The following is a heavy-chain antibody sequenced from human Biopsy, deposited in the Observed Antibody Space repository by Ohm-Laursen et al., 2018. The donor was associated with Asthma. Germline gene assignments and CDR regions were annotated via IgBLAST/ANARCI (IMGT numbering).Heavy chain of an antibody. Sequence: SVKVSCKSLGGTFNTYVIGWVRQAPGQGLEWLGEINSVFGTTTYPQKFQDRVTITADDSTSTVYMELSSLRSEDTAVYYCARKAGSCISRTCYSLDFWGQGTLVTVSS. CDR3: ARKAGSCISRTCYSLDF. CDR2: INSVFGTT. J-gene: IGHJ4*02. D-gene: IGHD2-2*01. CDR1: GGTFNTYV. V-gene: IGHV1-69*13.